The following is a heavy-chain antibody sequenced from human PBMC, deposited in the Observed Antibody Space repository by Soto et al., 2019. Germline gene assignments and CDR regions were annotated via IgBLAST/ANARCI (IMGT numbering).Heavy chain of an antibody. V-gene: IGHV3-66*04. D-gene: IGHD2-2*01. CDR1: GFSVSSNY. Sequence: EVQLVESGGGLVQPGGSLRLSCAASGFSVSSNYVSWVRQAPGKVLDWVSVVYSVGSTYYADSVKGRFTSSRDSSKNTLYLQMSSLRAEDTAVYYFAGHSNKDDWGQGALVIVSS. J-gene: IGHJ4*02. CDR3: AGHSNKDD. CDR2: VYSVGST.